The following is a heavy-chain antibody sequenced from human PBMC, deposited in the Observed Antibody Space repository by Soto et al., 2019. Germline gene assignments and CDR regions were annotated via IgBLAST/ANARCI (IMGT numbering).Heavy chain of an antibody. CDR1: GGAFSGYA. CDR2: IIPIFATA. Sequence: GASVIGSCKAAGGAFSGYATSWVRQATGQGLEWMGGIIPIFATANYAQKFQGRVTITADESTSTAYMELSSLRSEDTAVYYCASFYCTNGVCYYYYGMDVWGKGTTVPGSS. V-gene: IGHV1-69*13. D-gene: IGHD2-8*01. CDR3: ASFYCTNGVCYYYYGMDV. J-gene: IGHJ6*04.